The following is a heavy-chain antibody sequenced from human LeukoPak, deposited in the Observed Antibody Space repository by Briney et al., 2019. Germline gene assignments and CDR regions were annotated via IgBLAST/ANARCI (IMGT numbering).Heavy chain of an antibody. Sequence: LPGGSLRLSCAASGFTFNNYGMSWVRQAPGKGLEWVAAISGNGANTFYADSVQGRFTISRDNSRSTLYLQMKSLRAEDTALYYCAKIGLLTVNFDFWGQGTLVTVSS. V-gene: IGHV3-23*01. J-gene: IGHJ4*02. CDR3: AKIGLLTVNFDF. CDR1: GFTFNNYG. CDR2: ISGNGANT. D-gene: IGHD2-21*02.